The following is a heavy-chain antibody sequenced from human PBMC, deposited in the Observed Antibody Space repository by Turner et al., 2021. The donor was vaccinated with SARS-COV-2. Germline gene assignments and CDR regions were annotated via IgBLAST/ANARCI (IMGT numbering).Heavy chain of an antibody. CDR2: ISDDGSNK. Sequence: QMQLVDSGGGVVQPGRSLRLSCAASGFTFSRYGMHWVRQAAGKGLEWVAVISDDGSNKYYADSVKGRFTISRDNFKNTLYLQMTSLRAEDTAVYYCAKDLGQLDWFDPWGQGTLVTVSS. D-gene: IGHD6-13*01. CDR1: GFTFSRYG. J-gene: IGHJ5*02. CDR3: AKDLGQLDWFDP. V-gene: IGHV3-30*18.